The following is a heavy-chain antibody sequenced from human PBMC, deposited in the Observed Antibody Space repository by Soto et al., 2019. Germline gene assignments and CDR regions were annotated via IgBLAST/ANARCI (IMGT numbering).Heavy chain of an antibody. Sequence: ASVKVSCKASGYTFTGYYMHWLRQAPGQGLEWMGWINPNSGGTNYAQKFQGRVTMTRDTSISTAYMELSRLRSDDTAVYYCARDLYYDSSGYYWSWGQGTLVTVSS. V-gene: IGHV1-2*02. CDR3: ARDLYYDSSGYYWS. CDR1: GYTFTGYY. D-gene: IGHD3-22*01. CDR2: INPNSGGT. J-gene: IGHJ4*02.